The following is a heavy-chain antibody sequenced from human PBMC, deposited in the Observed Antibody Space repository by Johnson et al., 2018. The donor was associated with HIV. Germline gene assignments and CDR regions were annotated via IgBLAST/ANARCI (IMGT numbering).Heavy chain of an antibody. V-gene: IGHV3-20*04. D-gene: IGHD2-15*01. CDR2: INWNGGST. J-gene: IGHJ3*02. CDR3: AREGLKIAHDAFDI. Sequence: VQLVESGGGVVQPGRSLRLSCAASGFTFSSYAMHWVRQAPGKGLEWVSGINWNGGSTGYADSVKGRFTISRDNAKNSLYLQMNSLRAEDTALYYCAREGLKIAHDAFDIWGQGTMVTVSS. CDR1: GFTFSSYA.